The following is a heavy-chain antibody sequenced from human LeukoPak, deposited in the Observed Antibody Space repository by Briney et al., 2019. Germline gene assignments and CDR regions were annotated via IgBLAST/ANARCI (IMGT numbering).Heavy chain of an antibody. CDR2: ISAYNGNT. CDR3: AREGSSSWYGNCYYYMDV. J-gene: IGHJ6*03. Sequence: ASVKVSCKASGYTFTSYGISWVRQAPGQGLEWMEWISAYNGNTNYAQKLQGRVTMTTDTSTSTAYMELRSLRSDDTAVYYCAREGSSSWYGNCYYYMDVWGKGTTVTVSS. V-gene: IGHV1-18*01. CDR1: GYTFTSYG. D-gene: IGHD6-13*01.